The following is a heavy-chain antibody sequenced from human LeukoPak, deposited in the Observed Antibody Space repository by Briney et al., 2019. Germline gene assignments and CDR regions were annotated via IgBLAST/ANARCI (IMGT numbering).Heavy chain of an antibody. J-gene: IGHJ3*02. V-gene: IGHV3-48*04. CDR3: ARKPITGSHSGAFDI. D-gene: IGHD1-26*01. CDR1: GFTFSSHT. Sequence: GGSLRLSCAASGFTFSSHTINWVRQAPGKGLEWVSSISSDSETIYYGDSVRGRFTISRDNAKNSLYLQMDSLRAEDTAVYYCARKPITGSHSGAFDIWGQGTMVTVSS. CDR2: ISSDSETI.